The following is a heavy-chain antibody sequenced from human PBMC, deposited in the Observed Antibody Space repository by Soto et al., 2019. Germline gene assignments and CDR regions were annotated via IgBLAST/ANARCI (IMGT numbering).Heavy chain of an antibody. J-gene: IGHJ5*02. CDR3: ARAIVVVVAATGAAGWCDP. V-gene: IGHV1-8*01. CDR1: GYTFTSYD. Sequence: QVQLVQSGAEVKKPGASVKVSCKASGYTFTSYDINWVRQATGQGLEWMGWMNPNSGNTGYAQKFQGRVTMTRNTSISTACMELSSLRSEDTAVYYCARAIVVVVAATGAAGWCDPWGQGTLVTVSS. CDR2: MNPNSGNT. D-gene: IGHD2-15*01.